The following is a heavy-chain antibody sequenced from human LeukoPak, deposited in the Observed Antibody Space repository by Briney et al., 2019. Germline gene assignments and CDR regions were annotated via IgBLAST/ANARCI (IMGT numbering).Heavy chain of an antibody. Sequence: SETLSLTCAVYGGSFSGYYWSWIRQPPGKGLEWIGEINHSGSTNYNPSLKSRVTISVDTSKNQFSLKLSSVTAADTAVYYCARGRGSYGDYWGQGTLVIVSS. CDR1: GGSFSGYY. CDR2: INHSGST. D-gene: IGHD1-26*01. V-gene: IGHV4-34*01. J-gene: IGHJ4*02. CDR3: ARGRGSYGDY.